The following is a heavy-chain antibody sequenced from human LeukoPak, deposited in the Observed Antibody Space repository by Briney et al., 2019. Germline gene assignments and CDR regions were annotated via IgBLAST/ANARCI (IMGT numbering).Heavy chain of an antibody. CDR1: GGSIRSYY. CDR2: IYYSGST. Sequence: SETLSLTCTVSGGSIRSYYWSWIRQPPGKGLEWIGYIYYSGSTNYNPSLKSRVSISVDTSKNRFSLKLSSVTAADTAVYYCARHDYLTHFDYWGQGTLVTVSS. D-gene: IGHD4-11*01. J-gene: IGHJ4*02. V-gene: IGHV4-59*01. CDR3: ARHDYLTHFDY.